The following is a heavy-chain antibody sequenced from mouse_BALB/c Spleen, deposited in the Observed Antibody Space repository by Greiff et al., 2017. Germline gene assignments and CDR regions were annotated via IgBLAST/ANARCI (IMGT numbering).Heavy chain of an antibody. D-gene: IGHD1-1*01. CDR2: ISSGGGST. CDR1: GFAFSSYD. CDR3: ARHEGTTVVRYFDY. Sequence: EVQLVESGGGLVKPGGSLKLSCAASGFAFSSYDMSWVRQTPEKRLEWVAYISSGGGSTYYPDTVKGRFTISRDNAKNTLYLQMSSLKSEDTAMYYCARHEGTTVVRYFDYWGQGTTLTVSS. J-gene: IGHJ2*01. V-gene: IGHV5-12-1*01.